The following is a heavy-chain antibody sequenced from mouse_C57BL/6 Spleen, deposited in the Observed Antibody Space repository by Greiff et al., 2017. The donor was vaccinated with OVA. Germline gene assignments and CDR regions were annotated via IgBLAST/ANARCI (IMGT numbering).Heavy chain of an antibody. CDR1: GFTFSSYA. CDR3: ARDRGNYAYYYAMDY. CDR2: ISDGGSYT. J-gene: IGHJ4*01. D-gene: IGHD2-1*01. V-gene: IGHV5-4*01. Sequence: EVQGVESGGGLVKPGGSLKLSCAASGFTFSSYAMSWVRQTPEKRLEWVATISDGGSYTYYPDNVKGRFTISRDNAKNNLYLQMSHLKSEDTAMYYCARDRGNYAYYYAMDYWGQGTSVTVSS.